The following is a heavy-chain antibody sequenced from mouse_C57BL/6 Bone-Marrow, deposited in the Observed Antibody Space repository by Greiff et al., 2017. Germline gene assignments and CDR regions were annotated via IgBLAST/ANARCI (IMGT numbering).Heavy chain of an antibody. CDR2: ISSGGDYI. V-gene: IGHV5-9-1*02. J-gene: IGHJ1*03. Sequence: EVHLVESGAGLVKPGGSLKLSCAASGFTFSSYAMSWVRQTPEKRLEWVAYISSGGDYIYYADSVTGRFTISRDNARNTLYMQMSSLKSEDTAMYYCTRGAPHYYCSSYRYFDVGGTGTTVTVSS. D-gene: IGHD1-1*01. CDR1: GFTFSSYA. CDR3: TRGAPHYYCSSYRYFDV.